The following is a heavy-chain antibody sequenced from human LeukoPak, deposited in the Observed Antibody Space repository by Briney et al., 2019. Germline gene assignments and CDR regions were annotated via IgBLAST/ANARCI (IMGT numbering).Heavy chain of an antibody. J-gene: IGHJ6*04. CDR2: ISSSSSYT. V-gene: IGHV3-11*06. D-gene: IGHD3-9*01. Sequence: GGSLRLSCAASGFTFSDYYMSWIRQAPGKGPEWVSYISSSSSYTNYADSVKGRFTISRDNAKNSLYLQMNSLRAEDTAVYYCARTNYDILTGPFYGMDVWGKGTTVTVSS. CDR3: ARTNYDILTGPFYGMDV. CDR1: GFTFSDYY.